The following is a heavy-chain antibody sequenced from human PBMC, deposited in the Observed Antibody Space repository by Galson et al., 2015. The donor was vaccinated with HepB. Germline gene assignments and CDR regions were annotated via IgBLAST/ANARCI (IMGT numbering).Heavy chain of an antibody. V-gene: IGHV1-46*01. Sequence: SVKVSCKASGYTFTSYYIHYVRQAPGQGLEWMGVVNPRVGTTTYAQKFQDRVTMTRDTSTNTVNMDLSSLRSDDTAVYYCARGPSYFYGMDVWGQGTTVTVSS. J-gene: IGHJ6*02. CDR1: GYTFTSYY. CDR2: VNPRVGTT. CDR3: ARGPSYFYGMDV.